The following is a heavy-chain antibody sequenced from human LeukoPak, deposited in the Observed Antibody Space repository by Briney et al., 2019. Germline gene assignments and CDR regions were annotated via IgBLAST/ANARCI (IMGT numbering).Heavy chain of an antibody. CDR3: TTGKNYYDSSGYFY. J-gene: IGHJ4*02. CDR1: GFTFSNAW. V-gene: IGHV3-15*01. D-gene: IGHD3-22*01. Sequence: GGSLRLSCAASGFTFSNAWMSWVRQAPGKGLEWVGRIKSKTDGGTTDYAAPVKGRFTISRDDSKNTLYLQMNSLKTEDTAVYYCTTGKNYYDSSGYFYWGQGTLVTVSS. CDR2: IKSKTDGGTT.